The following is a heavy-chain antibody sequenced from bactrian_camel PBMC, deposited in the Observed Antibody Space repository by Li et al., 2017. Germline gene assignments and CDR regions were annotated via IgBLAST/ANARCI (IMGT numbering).Heavy chain of an antibody. CDR3: ATGEMGFCSASWAVND. D-gene: IGHD1*01. V-gene: IGHV3S42*01. CDR1: RFTFSDYA. Sequence: DVQLVESGGGLVQPGRSLRLSCAASRFTFSDYAMTWVRQAPGKGLEWVSYIKADGGSTTYADSVKGRFTVSRDNAKNTHYLQMNSLKPEDTGEYYCATGEMGFCSASWAVNDWGQGTQVTVS. CDR2: IKADGGST. J-gene: IGHJ4*01.